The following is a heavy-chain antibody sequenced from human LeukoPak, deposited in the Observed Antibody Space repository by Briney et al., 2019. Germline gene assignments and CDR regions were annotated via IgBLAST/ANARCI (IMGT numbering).Heavy chain of an antibody. D-gene: IGHD3-10*01. V-gene: IGHV1-2*06. CDR2: INPNSGGT. CDR1: GGTFSNYA. Sequence: ASVKVSCKASGGTFSNYAISWVRQAPGQGLEWMGRINPNSGGTNYAQKFQGRVTMTRDTSISTAYMELSRLRSDDTAVYYCARDSGNYYGSGSYRFNDYWGQGTLVTVSS. J-gene: IGHJ4*02. CDR3: ARDSGNYYGSGSYRFNDY.